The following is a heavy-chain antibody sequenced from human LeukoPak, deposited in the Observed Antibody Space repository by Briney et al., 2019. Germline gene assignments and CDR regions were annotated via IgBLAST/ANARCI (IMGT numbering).Heavy chain of an antibody. V-gene: IGHV3-30*03. Sequence: GGSLRLSCAASGFTFSSYGMHWVRQAPGKGLEWVAVISYDGSNKYYADSVKGRFTISRDNSKNTLYLQMNSLRAEDTAVYYCARDQVILSGYYSTPFDYWGQGTLVTVSS. D-gene: IGHD3-9*01. CDR1: GFTFSSYG. J-gene: IGHJ4*02. CDR2: ISYDGSNK. CDR3: ARDQVILSGYYSTPFDY.